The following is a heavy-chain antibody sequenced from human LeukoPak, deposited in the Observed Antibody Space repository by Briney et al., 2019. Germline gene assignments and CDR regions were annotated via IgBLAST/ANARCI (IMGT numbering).Heavy chain of an antibody. CDR1: GFTFSSYA. Sequence: GGSLRLSCAASGFTFSSYAMSWVRQAPGKGLEWVSAITGTGGSTYYSASVKGRFTISRDNSRNTLYLQMSSLRAEDTAMYYCAKVRDSRDWYKDAFDIWGQGTMVTVSS. CDR2: ITGTGGST. CDR3: AKVRDSRDWYKDAFDI. J-gene: IGHJ3*02. D-gene: IGHD6-19*01. V-gene: IGHV3-23*01.